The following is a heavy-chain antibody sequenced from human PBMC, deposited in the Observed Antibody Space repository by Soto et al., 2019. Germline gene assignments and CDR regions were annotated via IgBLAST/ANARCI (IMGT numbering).Heavy chain of an antibody. CDR2: IDPSDSYT. CDR1: GYSFTSYW. V-gene: IGHV5-10-1*01. Sequence: PGESLKISCKGSGYSFTSYWISWVRQMPGKGLEWMGRIDPSDSYTNYSPSFQGHVTISADKSISTAYLQWSSLKASDTAMYYCATSPGMATVTTNDYWGQGTLVTVSS. CDR3: ATSPGMATVTTNDY. D-gene: IGHD4-17*01. J-gene: IGHJ4*02.